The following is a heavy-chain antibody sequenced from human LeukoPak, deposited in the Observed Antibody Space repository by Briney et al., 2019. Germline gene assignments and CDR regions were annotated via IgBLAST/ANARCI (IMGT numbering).Heavy chain of an antibody. V-gene: IGHV4-59*01. D-gene: IGHD2-15*01. J-gene: IGHJ4*02. CDR3: AKGSYGYCSGGSCR. CDR2: IYYSGST. CDR1: GGSISSYY. Sequence: SETLSLTCTVSGGSISSYYWSWIRQPPGKGLEWIGYIYYSGSTNYNPSLKSRVTISVDTSKNQFSLKLSSVTAADTAVYYCAKGSYGYCSGGSCRWGQGTLVTVSS.